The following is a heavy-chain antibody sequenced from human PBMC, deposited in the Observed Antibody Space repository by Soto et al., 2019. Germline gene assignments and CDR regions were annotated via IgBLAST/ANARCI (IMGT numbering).Heavy chain of an antibody. V-gene: IGHV4-59*12. CDR3: ARAIVVPAAMVRNWFDP. Sequence: SETLSLTCTVSGGSITNYYWRWMRQPPGKALEWIGYIYYSGSTNYNPSLKSRVTMSVDTSKNQFSLKLNSVTAADTALYYCARAIVVPAAMVRNWFDPWGQGAPVTVSA. J-gene: IGHJ5*02. D-gene: IGHD2-2*01. CDR1: GGSITNYY. CDR2: IYYSGST.